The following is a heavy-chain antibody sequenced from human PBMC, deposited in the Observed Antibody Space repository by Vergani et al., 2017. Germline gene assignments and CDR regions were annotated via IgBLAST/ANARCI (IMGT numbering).Heavy chain of an antibody. Sequence: QVQLQESGPGLVKPSETLSLTCTVSGGSISSYYWSWIRQPPGKGLEWIGYIYYSGSTNYNPSLKSRVTISVDTSKNQFSLKLSSVTAADTAVYYCATAMANLSYYYYMDVWGKGTTVTVSS. CDR1: GGSISSYY. CDR2: IYYSGST. CDR3: ATAMANLSYYYYMDV. D-gene: IGHD3-10*01. V-gene: IGHV4-59*01. J-gene: IGHJ6*03.